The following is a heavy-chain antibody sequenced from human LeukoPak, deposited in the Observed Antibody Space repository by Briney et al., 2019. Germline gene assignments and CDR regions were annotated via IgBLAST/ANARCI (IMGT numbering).Heavy chain of an antibody. V-gene: IGHV4-4*07. CDR3: ARDDASETSDQARGGRTSPYYYYMDV. J-gene: IGHJ6*03. Sequence: SETLSLTCTVSGGSISSYYWSWIRQPAGKGLEWIGRIYTSGSTNYNPSLKSRVTMSVDTSKNQFSLKLSSVTAADTAVYYCARDDASETSDQARGGRTSPYYYYMDVWGKGTTVTASS. CDR2: IYTSGST. CDR1: GGSISSYY. D-gene: IGHD1-26*01.